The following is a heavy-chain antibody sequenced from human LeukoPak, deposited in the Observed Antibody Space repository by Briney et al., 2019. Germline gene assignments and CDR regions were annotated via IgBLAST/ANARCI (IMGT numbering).Heavy chain of an antibody. CDR3: ARHLYYYDSSGFDY. J-gene: IGHJ4*02. CDR1: GFTFSSYS. CDR2: ISSSSSTI. Sequence: GGSLRLSCAASGFTFSSYSMNWVRQAPGKGLEWVSYISSSSSTIYYADSVKGRFTISRDNAKNSLYLQMNSLRAEDTAVYYCARHLYYYDSSGFDYWGQGTLVTVSS. D-gene: IGHD3-22*01. V-gene: IGHV3-48*04.